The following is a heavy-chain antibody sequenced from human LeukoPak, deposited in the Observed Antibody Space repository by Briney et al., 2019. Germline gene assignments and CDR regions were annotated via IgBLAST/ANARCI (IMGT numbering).Heavy chain of an antibody. CDR1: GYTFTGYY. V-gene: IGHV1-2*02. Sequence: EASVKVSCKASGYTFTGYYMHWVRQAPGQGLEWMGWINPNSGGTNYAQKFQGRVTMTRDTSISTAYMELSRLRSDDTAVYYCARDRELTAKWLVWGYFDYWGQGTLVTVSS. CDR3: ARDRELTAKWLVWGYFDY. CDR2: INPNSGGT. D-gene: IGHD6-19*01. J-gene: IGHJ4*02.